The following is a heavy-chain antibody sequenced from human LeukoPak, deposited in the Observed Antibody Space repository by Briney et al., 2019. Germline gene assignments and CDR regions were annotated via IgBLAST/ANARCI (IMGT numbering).Heavy chain of an antibody. V-gene: IGHV3-7*01. Sequence: PGGSLRLSCAASGFTFSSYWMSWVRQAPGKGLEWVANIKQDGSEKYYVDSVKGRFTISRDNAKNSLYLQMNSLRAEDTAVYYCARDPTYYYDSSGYYPFDYWGQGTLVTVSS. D-gene: IGHD3-22*01. CDR1: GFTFSSYW. J-gene: IGHJ4*02. CDR2: IKQDGSEK. CDR3: ARDPTYYYDSSGYYPFDY.